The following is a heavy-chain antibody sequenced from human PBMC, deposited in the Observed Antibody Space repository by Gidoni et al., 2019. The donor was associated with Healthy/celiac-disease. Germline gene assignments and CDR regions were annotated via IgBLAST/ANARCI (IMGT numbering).Heavy chain of an antibody. J-gene: IGHJ4*02. CDR3: ARDRDSSSWSALDY. V-gene: IGHV3-33*01. D-gene: IGHD6-13*01. CDR2: IWYDGSNK. Sequence: QVQLVESGGGVVQPGRSLRLSCAASGFPFSSYGMHWVRQAPGKGLEWVAVIWYDGSNKYYADSVKGRFTISRDNSKNTLYLQMNSLRAEDTAVYYCARDRDSSSWSALDYWGQGTLVTVSS. CDR1: GFPFSSYG.